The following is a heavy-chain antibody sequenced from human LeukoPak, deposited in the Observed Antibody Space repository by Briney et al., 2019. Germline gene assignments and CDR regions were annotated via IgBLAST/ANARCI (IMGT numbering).Heavy chain of an antibody. CDR1: GVSISSCGYY. V-gene: IGHV4-30-2*01. D-gene: IGHD5-18*01. CDR2: IYHSEST. J-gene: IGHJ4*02. CDR3: ARRQMDTAMFVDY. Sequence: SETLSLTCTVSGVSISSCGYYWSWIPQPPGKGLESIGYIYHSESTYYNPSLKSRVIISVDSSNNQFSLKLSSVTAADTAVYYCARRQMDTAMFVDYWGQGTLVTVSS.